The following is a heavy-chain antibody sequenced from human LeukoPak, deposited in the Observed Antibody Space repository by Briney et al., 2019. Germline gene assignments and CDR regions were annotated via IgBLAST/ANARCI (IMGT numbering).Heavy chain of an antibody. CDR1: GGTFSSYT. V-gene: IGHV1-69*02. D-gene: IGHD2-15*01. J-gene: IGHJ4*02. CDR3: ADLGCSGGSCYLDY. CDR2: IIPILGIA. Sequence: ASVKVSCKASGGTFSSYTISWVRQAPGQGLEWMGRIIPILGIANYAQKFQGRVTITADKSTSTAYMELSSLRSEDTAVYYCADLGCSGGSCYLDYWGQGTLVTVSS.